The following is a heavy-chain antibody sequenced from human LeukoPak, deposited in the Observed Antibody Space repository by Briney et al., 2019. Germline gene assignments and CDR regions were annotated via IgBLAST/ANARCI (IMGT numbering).Heavy chain of an antibody. CDR2: VNLSGGFT. CDR1: GYSFTSHY. D-gene: IGHD1-26*01. V-gene: IGHV1-46*01. J-gene: IGHJ5*02. CDR3: ARAHSGNYREDWFDP. Sequence: ASVKVSCKASGYSFTSHYMNWVRQAPGQGLEWLGVVNLSGGFTAYAQKSQGRVTMTWDMSTSTVYMELGSLRSEDTAVYYCARAHSGNYREDWFDPWGQGTLVTVSS.